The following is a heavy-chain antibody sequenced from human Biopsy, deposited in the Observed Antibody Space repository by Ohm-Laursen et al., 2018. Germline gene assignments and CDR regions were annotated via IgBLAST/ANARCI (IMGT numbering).Heavy chain of an antibody. Sequence: SSVKVSCKTPEGTFSNYGVNWVRQAPGQGLEWLGGNIPILGTGNYAHQFQDRVTVVADTSTSTATMELRSPRSDDTAVYYCATKLTGYFHHWGQGTLVIVSS. D-gene: IGHD3-9*01. CDR2: NIPILGTG. CDR3: ATKLTGYFHH. J-gene: IGHJ1*01. CDR1: EGTFSNYG. V-gene: IGHV1-69*06.